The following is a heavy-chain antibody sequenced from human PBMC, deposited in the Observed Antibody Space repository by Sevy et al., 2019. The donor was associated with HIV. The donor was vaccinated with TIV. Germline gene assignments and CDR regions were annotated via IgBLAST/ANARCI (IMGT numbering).Heavy chain of an antibody. Sequence: GGSLRLSCAASGFTFNRSPMHWVRQAPGKGLEWVAVMPYNGNKKYNGDSVKGRFTISRDDSKTTLYLQMNSLRPEDTAVYYCAREGVLFEGVIVSYGMDVWGQGTTVTVSS. V-gene: IGHV3-30*04. CDR3: AREGVLFEGVIVSYGMDV. CDR1: GFTFNRSP. D-gene: IGHD3-16*01. J-gene: IGHJ6*02. CDR2: MPYNGNKK.